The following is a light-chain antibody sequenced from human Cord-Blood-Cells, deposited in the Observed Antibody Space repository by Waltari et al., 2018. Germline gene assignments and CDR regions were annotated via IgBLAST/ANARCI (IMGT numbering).Light chain of an antibody. J-gene: IGLJ3*02. V-gene: IGLV2-23*01. CDR2: EGS. CDR1: SSDVGSYNL. Sequence: QSALTQPASVSGSPGQSITISCPGTSSDVGSYNLVSWYQQHPGKAPKLMIYEGSKRPSVISNRFSGSKSRSTASLTISGLQAEDEADYYCCSYAGSSTGVFGGGTKLTVL. CDR3: CSYAGSSTGV.